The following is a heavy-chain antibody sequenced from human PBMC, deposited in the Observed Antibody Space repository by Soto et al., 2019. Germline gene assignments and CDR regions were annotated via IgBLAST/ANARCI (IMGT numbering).Heavy chain of an antibody. J-gene: IGHJ3*02. Sequence: SETLSLTCTVSGGFISSYYWSWIRQPPWKGLEWIGYIYYSGSTNYNPSLKSRVTISVDTSKNQFSLKLSSVTAADTAVYYCASNAWSGYYDAFDIWGQGTMVTVSS. CDR1: GGFISSYY. CDR2: IYYSGST. V-gene: IGHV4-59*08. CDR3: ASNAWSGYYDAFDI. D-gene: IGHD3-3*01.